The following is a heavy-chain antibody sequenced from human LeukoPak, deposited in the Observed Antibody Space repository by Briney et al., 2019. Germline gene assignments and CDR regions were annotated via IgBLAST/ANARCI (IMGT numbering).Heavy chain of an antibody. CDR2: ISYDGSNK. D-gene: IGHD3-10*01. CDR1: GFTFSSYG. CDR3: AKGYYGSGVDYFDY. V-gene: IGHV3-30*18. J-gene: IGHJ4*02. Sequence: GGSLRLSCAASGFTFSSYGMHWVRQAPGKGLEGVAVISYDGSNKYYADSVKGRFTISRDNSKNTLYLQMNSLRAEDTAVYYCAKGYYGSGVDYFDYWGQGTLVTVSS.